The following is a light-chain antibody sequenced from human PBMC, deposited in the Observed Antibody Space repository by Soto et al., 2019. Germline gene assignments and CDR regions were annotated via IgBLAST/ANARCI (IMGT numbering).Light chain of an antibody. CDR1: QSIGSW. CDR2: RAS. Sequence: DIRMTKSHSALSATVGDRVTISCRASQSIGSWLAWYQQKPGRAPKLLIYRASILENGVPRRFSGSGSGTEFTLTISSLQPDDFAPYYCQHLNAYPLPFGQGTRLAIK. V-gene: IGKV1-5*03. J-gene: IGKJ5*01. CDR3: QHLNAYPLP.